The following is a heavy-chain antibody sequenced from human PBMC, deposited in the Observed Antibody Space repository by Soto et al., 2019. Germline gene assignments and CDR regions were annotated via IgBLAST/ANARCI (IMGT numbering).Heavy chain of an antibody. J-gene: IGHJ4*02. D-gene: IGHD1-26*01. CDR2: IRYDGSNI. CDR3: ARDGVGHTTFFGYFDY. CDR1: GFTFSGLG. Sequence: QVQLVESGGGVVQPGRSLRLSCAASGFTFSGLGMHWVRQAPGKGLEWVAVIRYDGSNIYYADAVKGRFTISRDNSKDTLYLQMNRLRADVTAVYYCARDGVGHTTFFGYFDYWGQGTLVTVSS. V-gene: IGHV3-33*01.